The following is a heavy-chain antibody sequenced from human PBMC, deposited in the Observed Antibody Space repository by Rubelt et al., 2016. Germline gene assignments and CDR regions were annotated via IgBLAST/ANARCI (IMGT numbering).Heavy chain of an antibody. CDR1: VGTFSGYY. J-gene: IGHJ6*03. CDR3: ARQTNSYAYLSSYYYYYMDV. D-gene: IGHD5-18*01. Sequence: QVELQQWGAGLLKPSETLSLTCDVYVGTFSGYYWNWIRQPPGKGLEWIGGINHSGDTNYNPSLQGRVSISMAASKSQFSLRLSSATAADTAVYYCARQTNSYAYLSSYYYYYMDVWGKGTTVTVSS. CDR2: INHSGDT. V-gene: IGHV4-34*02.